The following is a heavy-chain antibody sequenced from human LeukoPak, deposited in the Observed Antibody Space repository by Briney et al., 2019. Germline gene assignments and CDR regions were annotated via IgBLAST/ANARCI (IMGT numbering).Heavy chain of an antibody. Sequence: TPGGSLRLSCAASGFTFSSYSMNWVRQAPGKGLEWVSSISSSSSYIYYADSVKGRFTISRDNAKNSLYPQMNSLRAEDTAVYYCARDYSSLLQRPGYFQHWGQGTLVTVSS. V-gene: IGHV3-21*01. D-gene: IGHD6-13*01. CDR2: ISSSSSYI. J-gene: IGHJ1*01. CDR1: GFTFSSYS. CDR3: ARDYSSLLQRPGYFQH.